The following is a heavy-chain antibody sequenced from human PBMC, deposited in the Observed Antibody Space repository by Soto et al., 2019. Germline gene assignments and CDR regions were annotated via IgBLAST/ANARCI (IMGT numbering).Heavy chain of an antibody. V-gene: IGHV3-33*01. J-gene: IGHJ4*02. D-gene: IGHD4-17*01. CDR2: IWYDGSNK. CDR1: GFTFSSYG. Sequence: ESGGGVVQPGRSLRLSCAASGFTFSSYGMHWVRQAPGKGLEWVAVIWYDGSNKYYADSVKGRFTISRDNSKNTLYLQMNSLRAEDTAVYYCARGGDDDYGDYRYYFDYWGQGTLVTVSS. CDR3: ARGGDDDYGDYRYYFDY.